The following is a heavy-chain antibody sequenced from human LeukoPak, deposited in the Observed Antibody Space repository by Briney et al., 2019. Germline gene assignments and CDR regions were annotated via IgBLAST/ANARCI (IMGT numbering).Heavy chain of an antibody. CDR1: GFTVSSNY. CDR3: AREGYYDILTGYYADY. V-gene: IGHV3-53*01. Sequence: PGGSLRLSRSASGFTVSSNYMSWVRQAPGKGLEWGSVIYSGGSTYYADSVKGRFTISRDNSKNTLYLQMNSLRAEDTAVYYCAREGYYDILTGYYADYWGQGTLVTVSS. CDR2: IYSGGST. D-gene: IGHD3-9*01. J-gene: IGHJ4*02.